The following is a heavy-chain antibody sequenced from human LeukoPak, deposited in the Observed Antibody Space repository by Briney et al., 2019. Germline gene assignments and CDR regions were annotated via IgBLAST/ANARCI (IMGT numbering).Heavy chain of an antibody. CDR1: GGSISSYY. D-gene: IGHD5-18*01. CDR3: ATSSWIQLWNY. CDR2: IYYSGST. V-gene: IGHV4-59*12. J-gene: IGHJ4*02. Sequence: SETLSLTCTVSGGSISSYYWSWIRQPPGKGLEWIGYIYYSGSTNYRPSLKSRVTISVDTSKNQFSLKLSSVTAADTAVYYCATSSWIQLWNYWGQGTLVTVSS.